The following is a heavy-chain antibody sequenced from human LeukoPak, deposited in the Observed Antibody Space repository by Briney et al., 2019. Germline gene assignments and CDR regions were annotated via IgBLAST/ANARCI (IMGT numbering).Heavy chain of an antibody. CDR1: GFTFSSYA. Sequence: GGSLRLSCAASGFTFSSYAMSWVRQAPGKGLEWVANINQDESEKYFVDSVKGRFTISRDNAKSSLYLQMNSLRADDTAVYYCARDRALYDSRRGYYYTEDDYWGQGTLVTVSS. D-gene: IGHD3-22*01. CDR2: INQDESEK. CDR3: ARDRALYDSRRGYYYTEDDY. V-gene: IGHV3-7*01. J-gene: IGHJ4*02.